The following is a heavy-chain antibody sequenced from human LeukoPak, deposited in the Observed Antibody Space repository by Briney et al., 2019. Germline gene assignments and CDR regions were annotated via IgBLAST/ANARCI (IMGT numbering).Heavy chain of an antibody. CDR3: ARLSIAVAGRGFDP. V-gene: IGHV4-39*01. CDR2: IYYSGST. CDR1: GGSMSSSSYY. Sequence: SETLSLTCGVSGGSMSSSSYYWGWIRQPPGKGLEWIGSIYYSGSTYYNPSLKSRVTISVDSSKNQCSLKLSSVTAADTAVYYCARLSIAVAGRGFDPWGQGTLVTV. D-gene: IGHD6-19*01. J-gene: IGHJ5*02.